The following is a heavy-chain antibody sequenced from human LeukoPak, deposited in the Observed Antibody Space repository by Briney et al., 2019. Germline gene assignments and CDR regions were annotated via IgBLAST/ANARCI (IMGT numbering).Heavy chain of an antibody. Sequence: GASVKVSCKASGYTFTRYALHWVRQAPRQRLEWMGWVNAGNGKTKYSQKFQGRVTITRDTSASAAYMELNSLRSEDTAVYYCARFSYDFLTGSPLLNSFDYWGQGTLVTVSS. CDR1: GYTFTRYA. V-gene: IGHV1-3*01. J-gene: IGHJ4*02. CDR2: VNAGNGKT. D-gene: IGHD3-9*01. CDR3: ARFSYDFLTGSPLLNSFDY.